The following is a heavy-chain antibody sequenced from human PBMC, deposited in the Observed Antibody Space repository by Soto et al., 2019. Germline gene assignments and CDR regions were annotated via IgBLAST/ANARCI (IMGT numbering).Heavy chain of an antibody. CDR3: AKSRNWNDALDV. Sequence: GGSLRLSCAASGFTFSSYAMSWVRPAPGKGLEWVSAISGSGGSTYYADSVKGRFTISRDNSKNTLYLQMNSLRAEDTAVYYCAKSRNWNDALDVWGQGTTVTVSS. V-gene: IGHV3-23*01. CDR1: GFTFSSYA. J-gene: IGHJ6*02. CDR2: ISGSGGST. D-gene: IGHD1-1*01.